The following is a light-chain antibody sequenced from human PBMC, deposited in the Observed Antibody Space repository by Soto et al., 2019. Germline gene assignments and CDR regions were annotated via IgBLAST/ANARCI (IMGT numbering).Light chain of an antibody. CDR1: SSNIGAGYD. J-gene: IGLJ3*02. Sequence: QSVLTQPPSVSGAPGQRVTISCTGSSSNIGAGYDVHWYQQLPGTTPKLLLYGNTTRPSGVPDRFSGSKSGTSASLAITGLQAEDEADYYCQSDDSSLSAWVFGGGTKLTVL. V-gene: IGLV1-40*01. CDR2: GNT. CDR3: QSDDSSLSAWV.